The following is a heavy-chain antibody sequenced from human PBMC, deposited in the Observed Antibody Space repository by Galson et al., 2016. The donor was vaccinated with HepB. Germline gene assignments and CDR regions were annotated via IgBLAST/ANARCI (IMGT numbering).Heavy chain of an antibody. V-gene: IGHV3-74*01. D-gene: IGHD3-10*01. Sequence: SLRLSCAMSGLTFSNYWMHWVRQAPGKGLVWVSRILRDERFYADSVKGRFTISTDNARNSLYLQMNILRDEDTAVYYCARVVYGSGSYYRFYDYWGQGTLVTVSS. CDR1: GLTFSNYW. CDR3: ARVVYGSGSYYRFYDY. J-gene: IGHJ4*02. CDR2: ILRDER.